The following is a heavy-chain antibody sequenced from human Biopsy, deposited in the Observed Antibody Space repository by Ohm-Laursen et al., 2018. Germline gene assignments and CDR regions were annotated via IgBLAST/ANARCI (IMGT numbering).Heavy chain of an antibody. CDR3: ARGRLRAVARFDY. J-gene: IGHJ4*02. V-gene: IGHV4-34*01. Sequence: PSQTLSLTCAVYGGSFSGYYWSWIRQPPGKGLEWIGEINHSGSTNYNPSLKSRVTISVDTSKIQFSLKLSSVTAADTAVYYCARGRLRAVARFDYWGQGTLVTVSS. CDR2: INHSGST. D-gene: IGHD6-19*01. CDR1: GGSFSGYY.